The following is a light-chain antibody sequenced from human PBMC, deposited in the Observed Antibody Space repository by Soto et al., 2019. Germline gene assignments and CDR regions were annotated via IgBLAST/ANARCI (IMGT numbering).Light chain of an antibody. Sequence: EIVMAQSPASLSVSPGERATLSCRSSQSVSIKLAWYQQKPGQAPRLLIYDTSTRATGIPARFSGSGSGTEFTLTISSLQSEDFAVYYCQQYNNWPPITFGQGTRLEI. CDR2: DTS. V-gene: IGKV3-15*01. CDR1: QSVSIK. CDR3: QQYNNWPPIT. J-gene: IGKJ5*01.